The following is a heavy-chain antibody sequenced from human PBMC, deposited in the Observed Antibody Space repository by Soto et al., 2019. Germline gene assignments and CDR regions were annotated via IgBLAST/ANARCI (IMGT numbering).Heavy chain of an antibody. CDR1: GKSLSGYY. J-gene: IGHJ4*02. V-gene: IGHV4-34*01. CDR3: ARHHVRGRTIAGAAEF. Sequence: QVQLQQWGAGLLKPSETLSLTCAVYGKSLSGYYWSWIRQPPGKALEWIGEINHSGNTNYNPSLKSRVTISVDTSKNQLCLNLSSVTAADTAMYYWARHHVRGRTIAGAAEFWGQGTLVTVST. D-gene: IGHD1-26*01. CDR2: INHSGNT.